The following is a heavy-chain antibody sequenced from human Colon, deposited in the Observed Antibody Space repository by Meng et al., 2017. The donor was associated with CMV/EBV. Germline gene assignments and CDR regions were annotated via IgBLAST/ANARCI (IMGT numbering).Heavy chain of an antibody. V-gene: IGHV4-34*01. CDR3: TRGDRVVPAAQWYFYGMDV. J-gene: IGHJ6*02. D-gene: IGHD2-2*01. CDR2: INYLGST. CDR1: GGSFSGYY. Sequence: SETLSLTCAVYGGSFSGYYWTWIRQPPGKGLEWFGDINYLGSTNYNPSLRSRVTTSGDTSKNQFSLTLSSVTAADSAVYYCTRGDRVVPAAQWYFYGMDVWGQGTTVTVSS.